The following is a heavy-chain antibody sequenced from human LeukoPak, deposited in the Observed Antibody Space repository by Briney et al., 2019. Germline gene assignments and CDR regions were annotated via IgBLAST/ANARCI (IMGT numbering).Heavy chain of an antibody. CDR2: IIPIFGTA. CDR3: ARDHEYSSGWLPY. Sequence: SVKVSCKASGGTFSSYAISWVRQAPGQGLEWMGRIIPIFGTANYAQKFQGRVTITTDESTSTAYMGLSSLRSEDTAVYYCARDHEYSSGWLPYWGQGTLVTVSS. CDR1: GGTFSSYA. J-gene: IGHJ4*02. D-gene: IGHD6-19*01. V-gene: IGHV1-69*05.